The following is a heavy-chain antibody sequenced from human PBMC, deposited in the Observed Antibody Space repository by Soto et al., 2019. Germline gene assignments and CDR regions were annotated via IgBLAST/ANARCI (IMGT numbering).Heavy chain of an antibody. CDR3: AREPSGNYDIWTGYYSLRRFDP. Sequence: GSSVKVSCKASGYTFTSYGISWVRQAPGQGLEWMGWISAYNGNTNYAQKLQGRVTMTTDTSTSTAYMELRSLRSDDTAVYYCAREPSGNYDIWTGYYSLRRFDPWGQGTLVTVSS. D-gene: IGHD3-9*01. V-gene: IGHV1-18*01. J-gene: IGHJ5*02. CDR1: GYTFTSYG. CDR2: ISAYNGNT.